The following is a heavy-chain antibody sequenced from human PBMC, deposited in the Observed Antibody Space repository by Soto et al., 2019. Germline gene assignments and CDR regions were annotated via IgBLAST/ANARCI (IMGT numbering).Heavy chain of an antibody. Sequence: PSETLSLTCAVYGGSFSGYYWSWIRQPPGKGLVWIGEINHSGSTNYNPSLKSRVTISVDTSKNQFSLKLSSVTAADTAVYYCARLRRRDYWGQGTLVTVSS. J-gene: IGHJ4*02. CDR1: GGSFSGYY. CDR2: INHSGST. V-gene: IGHV4-34*01. CDR3: ARLRRRDY.